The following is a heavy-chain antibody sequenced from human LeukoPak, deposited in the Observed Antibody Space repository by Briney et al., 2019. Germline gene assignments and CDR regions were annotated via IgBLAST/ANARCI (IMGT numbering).Heavy chain of an antibody. CDR1: GFTFSSYV. CDR3: AREGSITMIVVVITCMDV. Sequence: GSLRLSCAASGFTFSSYVMSWIRQAPGKGLEWVTTLSGSGGSIYYADFVKGRFTISRDNSKNTLYLQMNSLRAEDTAVYYCAREGSITMIVVVITCMDVWGQGTTVTVPS. CDR2: LSGSGGSI. D-gene: IGHD3-22*01. V-gene: IGHV3-23*01. J-gene: IGHJ6*02.